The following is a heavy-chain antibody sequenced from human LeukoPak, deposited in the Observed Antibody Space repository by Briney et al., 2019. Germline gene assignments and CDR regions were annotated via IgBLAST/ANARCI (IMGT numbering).Heavy chain of an antibody. V-gene: IGHV1-2*02. CDR1: GYTLTGYY. CDR2: INPNSDGT. CDR3: ARELGIAAAGPLDC. Sequence: GASVKVSCEASGYTLTGYYMHWVRQAPGQGLEWMGWINPNSDGTNYAHKFQGRVTMTRDTSINTAYMELNNLGSDDTAVYYCARELGIAAAGPLDCWGQGTLVTVSS. D-gene: IGHD6-13*01. J-gene: IGHJ4*02.